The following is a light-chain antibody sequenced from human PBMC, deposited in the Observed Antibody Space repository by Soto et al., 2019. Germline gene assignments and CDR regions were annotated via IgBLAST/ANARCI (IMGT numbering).Light chain of an antibody. CDR1: SSDLGGYNY. V-gene: IGLV2-8*01. Sequence: QSALTQPPSASGSPGQSVTISCTGTSSDLGGYNYVSWYQQHPGTAPKLMIYEVSQRPSGVPDRFSGSKSGNTASLTVSGLQAEDEADYYCSSYAGSNNFVVFGGGTKLNVL. CDR2: EVS. CDR3: SSYAGSNNFVV. J-gene: IGLJ2*01.